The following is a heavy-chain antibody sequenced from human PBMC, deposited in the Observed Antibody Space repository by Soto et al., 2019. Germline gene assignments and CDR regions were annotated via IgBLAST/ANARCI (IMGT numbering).Heavy chain of an antibody. Sequence: QLQLQESGPGLVKPSETLSLACTVSGGSISSSSYYWGWIRQPPGKGLEWIGSIYYSGSTYYNPSLKSRVTISVDTSKNQFSLKLSSVTAADTAVYYCAAVPAATAEYFQHWGQGTLVTVSS. CDR3: AAVPAATAEYFQH. D-gene: IGHD2-2*01. V-gene: IGHV4-39*01. J-gene: IGHJ1*01. CDR2: IYYSGST. CDR1: GGSISSSSYY.